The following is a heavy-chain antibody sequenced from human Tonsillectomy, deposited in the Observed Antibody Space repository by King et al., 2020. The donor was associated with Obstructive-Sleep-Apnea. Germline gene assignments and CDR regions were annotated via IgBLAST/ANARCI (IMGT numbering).Heavy chain of an antibody. CDR3: AGYGSGGYCFDY. CDR1: GYTFTSYG. J-gene: IGHJ4*02. D-gene: IGHD6-19*01. V-gene: IGHV1-18*04. Sequence: VQLVESGAEVKKPGASVKVSCKASGYTFTSYGISWVRQAPGQGLEWMAWISAYSGNTDYAQKLQGRVTMTTDTSTSTAYMELRSLRSDDTAVYYCAGYGSGGYCFDYWGQGTLVTVSS. CDR2: ISAYSGNT.